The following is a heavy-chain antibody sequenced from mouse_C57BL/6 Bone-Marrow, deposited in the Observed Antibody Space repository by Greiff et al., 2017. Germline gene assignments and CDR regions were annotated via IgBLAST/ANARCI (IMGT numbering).Heavy chain of an antibody. D-gene: IGHD2-5*01. Sequence: EVRVVESGGGLVKPGGSLKLSCAASGFTFSSYAMSWVRQTPEKRLEWVATISDGGSYTYYPDNVKGRFTISRDNAKNNLYLQMSHLKSEDTAMYYCGRERAYYSNWFAYWGQGTLVTVSA. CDR3: GRERAYYSNWFAY. CDR1: GFTFSSYA. CDR2: ISDGGSYT. V-gene: IGHV5-4*01. J-gene: IGHJ3*01.